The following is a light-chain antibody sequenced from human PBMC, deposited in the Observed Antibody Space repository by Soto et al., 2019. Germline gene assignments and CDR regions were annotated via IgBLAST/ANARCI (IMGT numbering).Light chain of an antibody. CDR1: QDIGRW. CDR2: TAS. Sequence: DIQMTQSPSSVSASVGDRVTITCRASQDIGRWLAWFQQKPGEAPSLLIYTASTLHTVVSSRFSGSGSGTDFTLTITSLQPEDFATYYCQQSDSFSLTFGGGTKVEIK. J-gene: IGKJ4*01. CDR3: QQSDSFSLT. V-gene: IGKV1-12*01.